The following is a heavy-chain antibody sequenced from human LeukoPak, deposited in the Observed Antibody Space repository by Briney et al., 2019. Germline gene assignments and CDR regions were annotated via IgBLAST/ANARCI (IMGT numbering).Heavy chain of an antibody. CDR3: ARLRGGIYSSRDAFDI. CDR2: ISPHNGDT. CDR1: GYTFTTNG. D-gene: IGHD6-19*01. Sequence: ASVKVSCRASGYTFTTNGISWVRQAPGQGPEWMAWISPHNGDTKYAQELQGRLTVTTDTSTSTAYMELRSLRSDDTAVYYCARLRGGIYSSRDAFDIWGQGTMVTASS. V-gene: IGHV1-18*04. J-gene: IGHJ3*02.